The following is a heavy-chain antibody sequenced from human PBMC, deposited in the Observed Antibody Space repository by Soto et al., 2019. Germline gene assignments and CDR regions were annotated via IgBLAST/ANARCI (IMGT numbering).Heavy chain of an antibody. CDR2: IRSSGRTI. Sequence: PGGSLRLSCAASGFTFSDYYMSWIRQAPGKGLEWVSHIRSSGRTIYYAASLKGRFTISRDNAKNSLYLQMNSLRVEDTAVYYCAREGTSSNWYPFDSWGQGTLVTVSS. CDR1: GFTFSDYY. V-gene: IGHV3-11*04. CDR3: AREGTSSNWYPFDS. D-gene: IGHD6-13*01. J-gene: IGHJ4*02.